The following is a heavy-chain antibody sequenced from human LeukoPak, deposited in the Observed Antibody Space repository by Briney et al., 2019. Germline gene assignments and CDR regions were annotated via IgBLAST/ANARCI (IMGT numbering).Heavy chain of an antibody. CDR2: ISGSGHST. D-gene: IGHD2-21*02. Sequence: GGSLRLSCAASGFTFSSYAMSWVRQAPGMGLEWVSAISGSGHSTYYADSVKGRFTISRDNSKNTLYLQMNSLRADDTAVYYRAKGAYCGGDCYSPYYFFGYWGQGTLVTVSS. J-gene: IGHJ4*02. V-gene: IGHV3-23*01. CDR1: GFTFSSYA. CDR3: AKGAYCGGDCYSPYYFFGY.